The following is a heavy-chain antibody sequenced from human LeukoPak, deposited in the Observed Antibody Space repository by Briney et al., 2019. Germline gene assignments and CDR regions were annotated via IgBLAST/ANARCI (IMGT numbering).Heavy chain of an antibody. D-gene: IGHD6-19*01. Sequence: SETLSLTCAVYGGSFSGYYWSWIRQPPGKGLEWIGEINHSGSINYNPSLKSRVTISVDTSKNQFSLKLSSVTAADTAVYYCARGLGAGISYWGQGTLVTVSS. V-gene: IGHV4-34*01. CDR2: INHSGSI. CDR1: GGSFSGYY. CDR3: ARGLGAGISY. J-gene: IGHJ4*02.